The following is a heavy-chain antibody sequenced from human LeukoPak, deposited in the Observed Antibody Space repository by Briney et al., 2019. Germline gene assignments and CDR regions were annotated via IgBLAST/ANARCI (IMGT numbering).Heavy chain of an antibody. D-gene: IGHD3-16*01. Sequence: GSLGLSCAASGFTFSSYGMHWVRQAPGKGLEWVAVISYDGSNKYYADSVKGRFTISRDNSKNTLYLQMNSLRAEDTAVYYCAKDGGSLGLAAFDIWGQGTMVTVSS. CDR2: ISYDGSNK. V-gene: IGHV3-30*18. J-gene: IGHJ3*02. CDR1: GFTFSSYG. CDR3: AKDGGSLGLAAFDI.